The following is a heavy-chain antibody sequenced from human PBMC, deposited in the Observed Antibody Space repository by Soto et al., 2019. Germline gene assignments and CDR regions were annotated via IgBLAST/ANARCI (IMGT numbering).Heavy chain of an antibody. V-gene: IGHV3-74*01. D-gene: IGHD3-22*01. Sequence: GSLRLSCAASGFTFSTYWMHWVRQAPGKGLVWVSRTNSDESTTTYAEFAKGRFTVSRDNAKNTLYLQMNSLRAEDTAVYYCARAIVYYGMDVWGQGTTVTVSS. CDR1: GFTFSTYW. J-gene: IGHJ6*02. CDR2: TNSDESTT. CDR3: ARAIVYYGMDV.